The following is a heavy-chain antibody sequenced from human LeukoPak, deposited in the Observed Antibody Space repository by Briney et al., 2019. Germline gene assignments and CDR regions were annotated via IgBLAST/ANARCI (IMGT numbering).Heavy chain of an antibody. CDR2: INPNSGGT. Sequence: ASVKVSCKASGYTFTGYYMHWVRQAPGQGLEWMGWINPNSGGTNYAQKFQGRVTMTRDTSISTAYMELSSLRSEDTAVYYCARDDTSSVPLCDYWGQGTLVTVSS. V-gene: IGHV1-2*02. J-gene: IGHJ4*02. CDR1: GYTFTGYY. D-gene: IGHD6-13*01. CDR3: ARDDTSSVPLCDY.